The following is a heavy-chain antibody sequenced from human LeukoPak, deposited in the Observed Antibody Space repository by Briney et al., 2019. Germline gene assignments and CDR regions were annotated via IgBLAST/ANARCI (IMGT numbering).Heavy chain of an antibody. V-gene: IGHV4-39*01. CDR2: IYYSGST. CDR3: ARRHTPHYFDY. J-gene: IGHJ4*02. CDR1: GGSISSSSYY. Sequence: SETLSLTCTVSGGSISSSSYYWGWIRQPPGKGLEWIGSIYYSGSTYYNPSLKSRVTISVDTSKNQFSLKLSSVTAADTAVYYCARRHTPHYFDYWGQGTLVTVSS. D-gene: IGHD2-2*02.